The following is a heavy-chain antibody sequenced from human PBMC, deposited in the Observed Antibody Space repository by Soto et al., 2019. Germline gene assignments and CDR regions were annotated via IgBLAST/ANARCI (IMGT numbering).Heavy chain of an antibody. J-gene: IGHJ4*02. Sequence: ETLSLTCAVYGGSFSGYYWSWIRQPPGKGLEWVSAISGSGGSTYYADSVKGRFTISRDNSKNTLYLQMNSLRAEDTAVYYCAKDAAWELTLFDYWGQGTLVTVSS. CDR3: AKDAAWELTLFDY. V-gene: IGHV3-23*01. D-gene: IGHD1-26*01. CDR1: GGSFSGYY. CDR2: ISGSGGST.